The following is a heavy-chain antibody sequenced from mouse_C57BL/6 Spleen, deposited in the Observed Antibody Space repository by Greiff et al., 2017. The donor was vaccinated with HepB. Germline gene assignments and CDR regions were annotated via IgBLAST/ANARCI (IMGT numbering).Heavy chain of an antibody. CDR2: ILPGSGST. J-gene: IGHJ2*01. CDR3: ARRSTMVTTISYYFDY. V-gene: IGHV1-9*01. Sequence: VQLKQSGAELMKPGASVKLSCKATGYTFTGYWIEWVKQRPGHGLEWIGEILPGSGSTNYNEKFKGKATFTADTSSNTAYMQLSSLTTEDSAIYYCARRSTMVTTISYYFDYWGQGTTLTVSS. D-gene: IGHD2-2*01. CDR1: GYTFTGYW.